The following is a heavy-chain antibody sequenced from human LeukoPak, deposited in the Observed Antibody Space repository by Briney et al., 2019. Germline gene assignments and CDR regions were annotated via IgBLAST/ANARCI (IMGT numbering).Heavy chain of an antibody. CDR2: IYSGGST. V-gene: IGHV3-53*01. CDR1: GFTYSSNY. J-gene: IGHJ4*02. D-gene: IGHD3-22*01. CDR3: ARGPGDSSGYYLGY. Sequence: GGSLRLSCAASGFTYSSNYMSGVPQAPGRGREWGSVIYSGGSTYYADSVKGRFTISSDNSKNTLYLQMNSLRAEDTAVYYCARGPGDSSGYYLGYWGQGTLVTVSS.